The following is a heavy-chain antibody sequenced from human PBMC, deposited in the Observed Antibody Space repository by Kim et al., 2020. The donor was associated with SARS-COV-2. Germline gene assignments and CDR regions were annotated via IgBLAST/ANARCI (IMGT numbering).Heavy chain of an antibody. D-gene: IGHD3-9*01. Sequence: AAPVKDRFTISRDDSKNTLYLPMNSLKTEDTAMYYCTTGGYFDWQYYFDYWGQGTLVTVSS. J-gene: IGHJ4*02. V-gene: IGHV3-15*01. CDR3: TTGGYFDWQYYFDY.